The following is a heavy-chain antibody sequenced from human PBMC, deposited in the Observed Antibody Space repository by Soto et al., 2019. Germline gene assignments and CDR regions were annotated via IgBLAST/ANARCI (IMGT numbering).Heavy chain of an antibody. Sequence: SETLSLTCTVSGDSINSADYYWSWLRQPPGKGLEWIGYIYYSRSDYYNPSLGRRATITIDTSRNQFSLNLMSVTAAATAVYYSACVAQFYDSSGFLFYYFDNWGKGALVTVSS. J-gene: IGHJ4*02. D-gene: IGHD3-22*01. CDR3: ACVAQFYDSSGFLFYYFDN. CDR1: GDSINSADYY. CDR2: IYYSRSD. V-gene: IGHV4-30-4*01.